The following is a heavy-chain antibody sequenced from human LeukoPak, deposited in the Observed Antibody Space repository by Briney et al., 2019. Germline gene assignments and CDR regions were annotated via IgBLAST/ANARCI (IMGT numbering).Heavy chain of an antibody. CDR1: GFAFSSYA. D-gene: IGHD1-7*01. CDR2: ISGSGGST. Sequence: GGSLRLTCAASGFAFSSYAMSWVRQAPGKGLEWVSAISGSGGSTYYADSVKGRFTISRDNSKNTLYLQMNSLRAEDTAVYYCAKSRNYALLRSHDYWGQGTLVTVSS. CDR3: AKSRNYALLRSHDY. J-gene: IGHJ4*02. V-gene: IGHV3-23*01.